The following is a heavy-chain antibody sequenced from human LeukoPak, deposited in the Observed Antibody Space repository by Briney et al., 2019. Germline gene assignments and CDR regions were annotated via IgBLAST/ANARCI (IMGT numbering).Heavy chain of an antibody. Sequence: PGGSLRLSCAVSGFTSSSYAMHWVRQAPGKGLEWVAVIYDDGSKEYFADSVKGRFTISRDNSKNTVVLQMNSLRGEDTAVYYCARDFKSGYVDSWGQGTLVTVSS. D-gene: IGHD3-3*01. CDR2: IYDDGSKE. J-gene: IGHJ4*02. V-gene: IGHV3-33*08. CDR3: ARDFKSGYVDS. CDR1: GFTSSSYA.